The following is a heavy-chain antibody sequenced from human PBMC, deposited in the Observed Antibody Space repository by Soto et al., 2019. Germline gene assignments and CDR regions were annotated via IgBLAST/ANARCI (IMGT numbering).Heavy chain of an antibody. CDR2: IYYSGST. D-gene: IGHD3-16*02. CDR1: GGSISSGDYY. V-gene: IGHV4-30-4*01. CDR3: AREQDDYVWGSYRKTQDAFDI. J-gene: IGHJ3*02. Sequence: NLSLTCTVSGGSISSGDYYWSWIRQPPGKGLEWIGYIYYSGSTYYNPSLKSRVTISVDTSKNQFSLKLSSVTAADTAVYYCAREQDDYVWGSYRKTQDAFDIWGQGTMVTVSS.